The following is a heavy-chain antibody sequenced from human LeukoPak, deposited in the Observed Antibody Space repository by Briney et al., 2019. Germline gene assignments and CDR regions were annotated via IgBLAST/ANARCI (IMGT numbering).Heavy chain of an antibody. CDR1: GFTFSSYT. V-gene: IGHV3-48*01. CDR3: ARDFGVVIGTYFDY. CDR2: ISSSGSTI. D-gene: IGHD3-3*01. Sequence: PGGSLRLSCAASGFTFSSYTMNWVRQAPGKGLEWVSYISSSGSTIYYADSVMGRFTISRDNAKNSLYLQMSSLRAEDTAVYYCARDFGVVIGTYFDYWGQGTLVTVSS. J-gene: IGHJ4*02.